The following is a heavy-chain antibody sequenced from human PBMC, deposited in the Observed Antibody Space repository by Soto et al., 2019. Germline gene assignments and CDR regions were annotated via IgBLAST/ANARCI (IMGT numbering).Heavy chain of an antibody. Sequence: QVQLVQSGAEVKKPGASVKVSCKASGYTFTSYGISWVRQAPGQGLEWMGWISAYNGNTNYAQKLQGRVTMTTGTFTSTSYMGRRSLRSADTAVYYWARDFGLSVGYYYYGMDVWCQGATVTVSS. J-gene: IGHJ6*02. CDR1: GYTFTSYG. V-gene: IGHV1-18*01. CDR2: ISAYNGNT. D-gene: IGHD3-16*01. CDR3: ARDFGLSVGYYYYGMDV.